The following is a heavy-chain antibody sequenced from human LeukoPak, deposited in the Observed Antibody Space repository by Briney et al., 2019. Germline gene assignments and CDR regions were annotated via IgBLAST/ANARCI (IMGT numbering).Heavy chain of an antibody. V-gene: IGHV3-11*01. CDR1: GFTFSDYY. CDR2: ISSSGSTI. D-gene: IGHD1-26*01. CDR3: ARDNFVGATEYFDY. Sequence: PGGSLRLSCAASGFTFSDYYMSWIRQAPGKGLEWVSYISSSGSTIYYADSVKGRFTISRDNAKNSLYLQMNSLRAEDTAVYYCARDNFVGATEYFDYWGQGTLVTVSS. J-gene: IGHJ4*02.